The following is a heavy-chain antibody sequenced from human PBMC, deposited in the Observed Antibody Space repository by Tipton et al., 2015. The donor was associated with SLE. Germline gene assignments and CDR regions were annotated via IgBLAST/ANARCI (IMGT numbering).Heavy chain of an antibody. CDR1: GGSFSPYY. Sequence: TLSLTCSFYGGSFSPYYGSWIRQPPGKGLEWIGSIYYSGSTYYNPSLKSRVTISVDTSKNQFSLKLSSVTAADTAVYYCARQRLRYSSSWSPNWFDPWGQGTLVTVSS. J-gene: IGHJ5*02. CDR2: IYYSGST. V-gene: IGHV4-39*01. CDR3: ARQRLRYSSSWSPNWFDP. D-gene: IGHD6-13*01.